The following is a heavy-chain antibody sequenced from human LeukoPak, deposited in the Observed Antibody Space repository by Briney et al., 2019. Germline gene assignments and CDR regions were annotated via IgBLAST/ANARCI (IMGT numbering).Heavy chain of an antibody. V-gene: IGHV3-30*18. Sequence: GGSLRLSCAASGFTFSNYGMHWVRQAPGKGLEWVAVIAYDGSNKYYADSVKGRFTISRDNSKNTLYLQMNSLRAEDTAVYYCAKGNDSSGYDYWGQGTLVTVSS. CDR3: AKGNDSSGYDY. D-gene: IGHD3-22*01. J-gene: IGHJ4*02. CDR2: IAYDGSNK. CDR1: GFTFSNYG.